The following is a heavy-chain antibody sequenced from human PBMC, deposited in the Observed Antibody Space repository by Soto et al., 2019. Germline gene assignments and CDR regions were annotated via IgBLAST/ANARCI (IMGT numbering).Heavy chain of an antibody. J-gene: IGHJ2*01. Sequence: GGSLRLSCAASGFTFSNYVMHWVRQAPGKGLEWVALIWYDGSNTYYADSVKGRFTISRDNSKNTLYLQMNSLRAEDTAVYYCASTTVTTGWYFDLWGRGTLVTVSS. D-gene: IGHD4-17*01. CDR1: GFTFSNYV. CDR3: ASTTVTTGWYFDL. V-gene: IGHV3-33*01. CDR2: IWYDGSNT.